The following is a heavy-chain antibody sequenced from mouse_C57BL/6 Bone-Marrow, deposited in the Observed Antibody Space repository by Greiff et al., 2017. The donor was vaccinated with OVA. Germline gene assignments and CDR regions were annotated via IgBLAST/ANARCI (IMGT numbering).Heavy chain of an antibody. CDR3: ATLRPRFAY. Sequence: EVHLVESGPGLVKPSQSLSLTCSVTGYSITSGYYWNWIRQFPGNKLEWMGYISYDGSNNYNPSLKNRISITRDTSKNQFFLKLNSVTTEDTATYYCATLRPRFAYWGQGTLVTVSA. CDR1: GYSITSGYY. J-gene: IGHJ3*01. D-gene: IGHD2-12*01. CDR2: ISYDGSN. V-gene: IGHV3-6*01.